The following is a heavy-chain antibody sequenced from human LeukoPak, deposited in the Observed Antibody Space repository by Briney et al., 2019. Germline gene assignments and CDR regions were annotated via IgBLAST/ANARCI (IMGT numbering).Heavy chain of an antibody. V-gene: IGHV3-11*04. D-gene: IGHD1-14*01. Sequence: KAGGSLRLSCAASGFTFSDNYMIWIRQAPGKGLEWVSYITNTGSATYYADTVKGRFTISRDNAKNSLFLQMNSLRADDTAVYYCARARKGYYFDHWGQGTLVTVSS. CDR2: ITNTGSAT. J-gene: IGHJ4*02. CDR1: GFTFSDNY. CDR3: ARARKGYYFDH.